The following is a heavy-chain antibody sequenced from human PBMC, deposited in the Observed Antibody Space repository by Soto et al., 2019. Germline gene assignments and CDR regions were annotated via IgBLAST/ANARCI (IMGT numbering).Heavy chain of an antibody. CDR2: VSGSGYSK. V-gene: IGHV3-23*01. CDR3: AKGRASDCPGCTQDY. D-gene: IGHD2-21*02. J-gene: IGHJ4*02. CDR1: AFTFSSYA. Sequence: EVQLLESGGGLAQPGGSLRLSCAASAFTFSSYARSWVGQAPGKGLEWVSAVSGSGYSKNYADSVKGRFTISRDNSKNTLYLQMNSLRAEDTAVYYCAKGRASDCPGCTQDYWGQGTLVTVSS.